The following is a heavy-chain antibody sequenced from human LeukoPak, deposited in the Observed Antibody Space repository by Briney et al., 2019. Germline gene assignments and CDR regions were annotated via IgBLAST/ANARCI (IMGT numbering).Heavy chain of an antibody. CDR3: ARQRDLQQLAPFDY. J-gene: IGHJ4*02. CDR2: IYRTGST. V-gene: IGHV4-59*08. CDR1: GGSISSYY. Sequence: SETLSLTCNVSGGSISSYYWSWIRQPPGKGLEWIGYIYRTGSTNYNPSLKSRVTISADTSKSQFSLSLSSVTAADTAVYYCARQRDLQQLAPFDYWGQGTLVTVSS. D-gene: IGHD6-13*01.